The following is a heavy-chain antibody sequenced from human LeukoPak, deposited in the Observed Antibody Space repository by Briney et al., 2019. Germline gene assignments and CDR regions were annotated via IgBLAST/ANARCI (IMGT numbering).Heavy chain of an antibody. CDR1: GGSISSYY. CDR3: AREGREGVVVPAALDP. J-gene: IGHJ5*02. Sequence: SETLSLTCTVSGGSISSYYWSWIRQPPGKGLEWIGYIYYSGSTYYNPSLKSRVTISVDTSKNQFSLKLSSVTAADTAVYYCAREGREGVVVPAALDPWGQGTLVTVSS. CDR2: IYYSGST. V-gene: IGHV4-59*12. D-gene: IGHD2-2*01.